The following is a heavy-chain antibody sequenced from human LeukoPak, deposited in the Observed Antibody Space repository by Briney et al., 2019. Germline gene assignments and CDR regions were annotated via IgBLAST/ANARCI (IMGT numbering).Heavy chain of an antibody. V-gene: IGHV3-23*01. J-gene: IGHJ4*02. CDR1: GFTFNGYT. CDR2: ISGFGGST. CDR3: ASLASSSYHGGGVDY. D-gene: IGHD6-13*01. Sequence: PGGSLRLSCAASGFTFNGYTMSWVRQAPGKGLEWVSSISGFGGSTYYADSVRGRFTISRDNSRNSLYLQMNSLRAEDTAVYYCASLASSSYHGGGVDYWGQGTLVTVSS.